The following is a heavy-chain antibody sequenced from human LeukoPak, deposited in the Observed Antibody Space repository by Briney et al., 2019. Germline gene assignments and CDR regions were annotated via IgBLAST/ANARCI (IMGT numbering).Heavy chain of an antibody. J-gene: IGHJ4*02. CDR3: ARRVHYYDTSGYSYYFDY. CDR2: ISGSGSST. CDR1: GFTFNNYA. Sequence: GGSLRLSCAASGFTFNNYAMNWVRQAPGKGLEWVSVISGSGSSTYYADSVKGRFTISRDNSKNTLYLQMNSLRAEDTAVYYCARRVHYYDTSGYSYYFDYWGQGTLVTVSS. V-gene: IGHV3-23*01. D-gene: IGHD3-22*01.